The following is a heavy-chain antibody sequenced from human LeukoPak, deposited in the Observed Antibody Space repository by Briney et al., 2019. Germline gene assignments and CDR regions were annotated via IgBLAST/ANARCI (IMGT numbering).Heavy chain of an antibody. J-gene: IGHJ4*02. CDR3: ARASYSYDINGWVPFDY. CDR1: GGSISSYY. D-gene: IGHD3-22*01. V-gene: IGHV4-4*07. CDR2: IYTSGST. Sequence: SETLSLTCTGSGGSISSYYWSWIRQPAGKGLEWIGRIYTSGSTNYNPSLKSRVTISGDTSKNQFSLRLSSVTAADTAVYYCARASYSYDINGWVPFDYWGQGTLVTVSS.